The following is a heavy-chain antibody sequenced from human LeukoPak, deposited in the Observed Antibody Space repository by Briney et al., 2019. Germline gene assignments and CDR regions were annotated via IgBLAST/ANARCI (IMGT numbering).Heavy chain of an antibody. D-gene: IGHD2-2*01. J-gene: IGHJ5*02. Sequence: SETLSLTCTVSGGSISSGGYYWSWIRQHPGKGLEWIGYIYYTGGTNYNPSLNSRVTISIDTSRNQFSLKVRSVTAADTAIYYCATDSLYATNWFDPWGQGALVTVSS. CDR1: GGSISSGGYY. V-gene: IGHV4-61*08. CDR3: ATDSLYATNWFDP. CDR2: IYYTGGT.